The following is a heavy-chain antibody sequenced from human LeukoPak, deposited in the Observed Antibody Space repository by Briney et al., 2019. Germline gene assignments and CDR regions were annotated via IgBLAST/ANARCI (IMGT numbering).Heavy chain of an antibody. V-gene: IGHV3-7*03. Sequence: GGSLRLSRAASGFTFSSHWMTWVRQAPGKGLEWVANIKYDGSDKYYVDSMKGRFTISRDNAKNSLYLQMNSLRAEDTAIYYCAKDCNGGNCYIDYWGQGTLVTVAS. D-gene: IGHD2-15*01. J-gene: IGHJ4*02. CDR1: GFTFSSHW. CDR3: AKDCNGGNCYIDY. CDR2: IKYDGSDK.